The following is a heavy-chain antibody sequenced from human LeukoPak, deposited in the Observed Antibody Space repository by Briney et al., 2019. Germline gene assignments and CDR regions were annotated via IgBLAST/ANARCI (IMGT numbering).Heavy chain of an antibody. J-gene: IGHJ6*02. V-gene: IGHV4-59*01. CDR1: GGSISSYY. Sequence: SETLSLTCTVSGGSISSYYWSWIRRPPGKGLEWIGYIYYSGSTNYNPSLKSRVTISVDTSKNQFSLKLSSVTAADTAVYYCARTPAMVTPYYYGMDVWGQGTTVTVSS. CDR2: IYYSGST. D-gene: IGHD5-18*01. CDR3: ARTPAMVTPYYYGMDV.